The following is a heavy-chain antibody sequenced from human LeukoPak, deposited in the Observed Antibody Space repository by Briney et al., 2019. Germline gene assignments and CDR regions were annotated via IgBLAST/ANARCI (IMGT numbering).Heavy chain of an antibody. CDR2: VYSGGNT. V-gene: IGHV3-53*01. CDR3: ARDTDYGDYFDGMDV. CDR1: GFTVSDYY. D-gene: IGHD4-17*01. Sequence: GGSLRLSGAASGFTVSDYYMSWVRHAPGKGLEWVSVVYSGGNTYYADSVKGRFTISRDNSKNTLYLQMNSLGAEDTAVYFCARDTDYGDYFDGMDVWGQGTTVTVSS. J-gene: IGHJ6*02.